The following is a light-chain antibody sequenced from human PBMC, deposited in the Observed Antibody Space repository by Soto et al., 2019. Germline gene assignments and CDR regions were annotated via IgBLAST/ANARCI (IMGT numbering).Light chain of an antibody. CDR1: QSISRY. Sequence: DIQMTQSPSSLSASVGDRVTITCRASQSISRYLNWYQQRPGKAPKFLIYAASNLQIGVPSGFSGSGSGTEFTLTISSRQPDDFATYNCQQYNSYSFGQGTKVDIK. CDR2: AAS. CDR3: QQYNSYS. V-gene: IGKV1-39*01. J-gene: IGKJ1*01.